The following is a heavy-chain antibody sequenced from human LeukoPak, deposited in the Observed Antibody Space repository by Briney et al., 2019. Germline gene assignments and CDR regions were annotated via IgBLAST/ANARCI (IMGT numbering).Heavy chain of an antibody. CDR2: IYYSGST. CDR1: GGSISSGGYY. D-gene: IGHD5-12*01. Sequence: SETLSLTCTVSGGSISSGGYYWSWVRQHPGKGLEWIGYIYYSGSTYYNPSLKSRVTISVDTSKNQFSLKLSSVTAADTAVYYCARVVVTIKLVDYWGQGTLVTVSS. CDR3: ARVVVTIKLVDY. V-gene: IGHV4-31*03. J-gene: IGHJ4*02.